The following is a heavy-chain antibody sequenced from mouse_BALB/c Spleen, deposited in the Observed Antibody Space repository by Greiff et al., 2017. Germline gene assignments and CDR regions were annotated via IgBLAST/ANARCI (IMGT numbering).Heavy chain of an antibody. D-gene: IGHD2-3*01. Sequence: QVQLQQSGAELAKPGASVKMSCKASGYTFTSYWMHWVNQRPGQGLEWIGYINPSTGYTEYNQKFKDKATLTADKSSSTAYMQLSSLTSEDSAVYYCARDLYDGYYEEFDYWGQGTTLTVSS. J-gene: IGHJ2*01. CDR2: INPSTGYT. V-gene: IGHV1-7*01. CDR1: GYTFTSYW. CDR3: ARDLYDGYYEEFDY.